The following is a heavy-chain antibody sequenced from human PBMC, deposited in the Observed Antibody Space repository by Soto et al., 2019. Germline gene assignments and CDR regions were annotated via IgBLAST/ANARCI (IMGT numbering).Heavy chain of an antibody. CDR1: GFTFISYG. CDR2: ISYDGSNK. D-gene: IGHD3-9*01. CDR3: AKQDDILTGYYNPFDY. J-gene: IGHJ4*02. Sequence: PGGSLRLSCAASGFTFISYGMHWVRQAPGKGLEWVAVISYDGSNKYYADSVKGRFTISRDNSKNTLYLQMNSLRAEDTAVYYCAKQDDILTGYYNPFDYWGQGTLVTVSS. V-gene: IGHV3-30*18.